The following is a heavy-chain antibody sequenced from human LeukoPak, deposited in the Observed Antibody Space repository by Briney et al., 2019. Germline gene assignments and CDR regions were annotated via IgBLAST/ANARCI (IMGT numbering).Heavy chain of an antibody. V-gene: IGHV4-61*02. CDR3: ARDAAAAGFDY. Sequence: SQTLSLTCTVSGGSISSGSYYWSWIRQPAGKGLEWIGRIYTSGSTNYNPSLKSRVTMSVDTSKNQFSLKLSSVTAADTAVYYCARDAAAAGFDYWGQGTLVTVSS. J-gene: IGHJ4*02. CDR1: GGSISSGSYY. CDR2: IYTSGST. D-gene: IGHD6-13*01.